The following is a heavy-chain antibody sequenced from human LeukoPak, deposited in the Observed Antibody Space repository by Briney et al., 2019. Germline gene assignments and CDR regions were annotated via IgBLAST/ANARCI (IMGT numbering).Heavy chain of an antibody. CDR1: GGSISSYY. CDR2: IYTSGST. J-gene: IGHJ4*02. D-gene: IGHD3-3*01. V-gene: IGHV4-4*07. Sequence: SETLSLTCTVSGGSISSYYWSWIRQPPGKGLEWIGRIYTSGSTNYNPSLKSRVTMSVDTSKNQFSLKLSSVTAADTAVYYCARSSRVRFLEWLFDYWGQGTLVTVSS. CDR3: ARSSRVRFLEWLFDY.